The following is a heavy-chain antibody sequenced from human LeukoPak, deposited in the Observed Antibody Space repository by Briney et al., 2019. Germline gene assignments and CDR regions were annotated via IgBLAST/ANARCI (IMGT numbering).Heavy chain of an antibody. D-gene: IGHD3-3*01. CDR3: AREELEAFDI. V-gene: IGHV3-21*01. CDR2: MGGSSSSI. Sequence: GGSLRLSCAASGFTFSTYSMNWVRQAPGKGLEWVSSMGGSSSSIYYADSVKGRFTISRDNTKNSLYLQMNSLRAEDTAVYFCAREELEAFDIWGQGTMVTVSS. CDR1: GFTFSTYS. J-gene: IGHJ3*02.